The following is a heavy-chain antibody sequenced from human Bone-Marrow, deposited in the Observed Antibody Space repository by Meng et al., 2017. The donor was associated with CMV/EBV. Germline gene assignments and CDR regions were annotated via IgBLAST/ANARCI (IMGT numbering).Heavy chain of an antibody. J-gene: IGHJ5*02. D-gene: IGHD5-24*01. CDR2: IYTSGST. Sequence: QVRLQESGPGLVKPSQTLSLTCTVSGGSISSGSYYWSWIRQPAGKGLEWIGRIYTSGSTNYNPSLKSRVTISVDTSKNQFSLKLSSVTAADTAVYYCARGSGDGYNLGWFDPWGQGTLVTVSS. CDR1: GGSISSGSYY. V-gene: IGHV4-61*02. CDR3: ARGSGDGYNLGWFDP.